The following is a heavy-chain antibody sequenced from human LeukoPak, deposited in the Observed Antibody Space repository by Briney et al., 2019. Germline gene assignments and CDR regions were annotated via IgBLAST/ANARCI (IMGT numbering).Heavy chain of an antibody. V-gene: IGHV3-7*01. Sequence: PGGSLRLSCAASGFTFSSYWMSWVRQAPGKGLEWVANIKQDGSEKYYVDSVKGRFTISRDNAKNSLYLQMNSLRAEDTAVYYCARVIPYYDSSGYYYRIRAFDIWGQGTMVTVSS. J-gene: IGHJ3*02. CDR3: ARVIPYYDSSGYYYRIRAFDI. D-gene: IGHD3-22*01. CDR2: IKQDGSEK. CDR1: GFTFSSYW.